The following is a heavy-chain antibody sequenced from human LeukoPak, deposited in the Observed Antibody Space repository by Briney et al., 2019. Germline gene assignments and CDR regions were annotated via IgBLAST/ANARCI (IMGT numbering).Heavy chain of an antibody. Sequence: GSLRLSCAVSGFTFSKFWMSWVRQAPGRGLEWVANIRPEGNEKYHVESVKGRFTISRDNAKNLLFLQMNGLSVEDTAVYYCARGDDFSGDHWGQGTLVTVSS. J-gene: IGHJ4*02. CDR2: IRPEGNEK. D-gene: IGHD1-1*01. CDR3: ARGDDFSGDH. V-gene: IGHV3-7*04. CDR1: GFTFSKFW.